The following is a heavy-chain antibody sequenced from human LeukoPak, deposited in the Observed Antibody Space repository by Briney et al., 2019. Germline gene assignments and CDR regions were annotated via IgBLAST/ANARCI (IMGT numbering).Heavy chain of an antibody. CDR3: AREYGSVRYYDFWSGYYSWFDP. Sequence: ASVKVSCKASGYTFTSYGISWVRQAPGQGLEWLGWISAYIGNTNYAQKLQGRVTMTADTSTSTAYMELRSLRSDDTAVYYCAREYGSVRYYDFWSGYYSWFDPWGQGTLVTVSS. CDR1: GYTFTSYG. D-gene: IGHD3-3*01. V-gene: IGHV1-18*01. CDR2: ISAYIGNT. J-gene: IGHJ5*02.